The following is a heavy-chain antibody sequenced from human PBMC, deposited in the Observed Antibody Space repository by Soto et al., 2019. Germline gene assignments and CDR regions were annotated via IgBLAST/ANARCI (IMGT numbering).Heavy chain of an antibody. CDR1: GFSFNNYR. Sequence: PGGSLRLSCAASGFSFNNYRMNWVRQAPGKGLEWVSSISSSTSYIYYADSVKGRFTISRDNAKKSLYLQMNSLRAEDTAVYYCARGTSDYYDSSGYFSPWGQGTLVTV. CDR3: ARGTSDYYDSSGYFSP. J-gene: IGHJ5*02. V-gene: IGHV3-21*01. CDR2: ISSSTSYI. D-gene: IGHD3-22*01.